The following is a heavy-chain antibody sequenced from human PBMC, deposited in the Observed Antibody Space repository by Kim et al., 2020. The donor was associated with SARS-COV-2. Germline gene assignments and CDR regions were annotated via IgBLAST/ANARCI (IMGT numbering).Heavy chain of an antibody. D-gene: IGHD2-2*01. CDR3: AREDIVVVPYIDY. Sequence: GGSLRLSCAASGFTFSSYAMHWVRQAPGKGLEWVAVISYDGSNKYYADSVKGRFTISRDNSKNTLYLQMNSLRAEDTAVYYCAREDIVVVPYIDYWGQGTLGTVSS. CDR2: ISYDGSNK. V-gene: IGHV3-30-3*01. J-gene: IGHJ4*02. CDR1: GFTFSSYA.